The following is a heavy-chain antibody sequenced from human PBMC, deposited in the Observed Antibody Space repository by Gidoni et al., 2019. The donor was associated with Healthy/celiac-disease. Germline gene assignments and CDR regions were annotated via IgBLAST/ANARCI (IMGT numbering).Heavy chain of an antibody. D-gene: IGHD2-15*01. CDR3: ANLPTRRSGGSVDY. CDR1: GFTFSSYG. J-gene: IGHJ4*02. Sequence: QVQLVASGGGVVQPGRSLRRPCAASGFTFSSYGMHWVRQAPGKGLEWVAVISYDGSNKYYADSVKGRFTISRDNSKNTLYLQMNSLRAEDTAVYYCANLPTRRSGGSVDYWGQGTLVTVSS. CDR2: ISYDGSNK. V-gene: IGHV3-30*18.